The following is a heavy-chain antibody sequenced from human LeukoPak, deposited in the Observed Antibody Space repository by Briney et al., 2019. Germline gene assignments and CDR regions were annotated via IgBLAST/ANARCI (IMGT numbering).Heavy chain of an antibody. CDR1: GGTFSSYA. V-gene: IGHV1-69*13. J-gene: IGHJ6*02. Sequence: ASVKVSCTASGGTFSSYAISWVRQAPGQGLEWMGGIIPIFGTANYAQKFQGRVTITADESTSTAYMELSSLRSEDTAVYYCARVDTAMVTRYYYYGMDVWGQGTTVTVSS. D-gene: IGHD5-18*01. CDR3: ARVDTAMVTRYYYYGMDV. CDR2: IIPIFGTA.